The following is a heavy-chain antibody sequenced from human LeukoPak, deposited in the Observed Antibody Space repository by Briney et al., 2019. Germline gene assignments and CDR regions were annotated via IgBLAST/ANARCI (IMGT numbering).Heavy chain of an antibody. J-gene: IGHJ3*01. D-gene: IGHD1/OR15-1a*01. V-gene: IGHV3-9*01. CDR1: GFTFNDYA. CDR3: AKDLAVGTTPRVYAFDV. Sequence: PGRSLRLSCAGSGFTFNDYAMHWVRQVPGKGLEWVGGINWNSGVVAYGASVKGRSTISRDNARNSLYLQVDSLRFEYTALYYCAKDLAVGTTPRVYAFDVWGQGALVTVSS. CDR2: INWNSGVV.